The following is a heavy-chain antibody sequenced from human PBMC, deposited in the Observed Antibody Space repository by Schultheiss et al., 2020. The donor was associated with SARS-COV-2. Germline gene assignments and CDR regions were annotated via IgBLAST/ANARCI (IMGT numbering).Heavy chain of an antibody. V-gene: IGHV3-7*03. CDR1: GFTFSNAW. D-gene: IGHD5-24*01. CDR3: VKEGEEMGTS. J-gene: IGHJ4*02. Sequence: GGSLRLSCAASGFTFSNAWMNWVRQAPGKGLEWVANIKQDGSVKHYVASVRGRFIISRDNAKNSLDLQMNSLRVDDTAVYYCVKEGEEMGTSWGQGTLVTVSS. CDR2: IKQDGSVK.